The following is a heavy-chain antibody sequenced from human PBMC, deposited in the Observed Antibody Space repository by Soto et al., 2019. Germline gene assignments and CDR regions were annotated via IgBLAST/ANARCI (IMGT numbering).Heavy chain of an antibody. Sequence: PGGSLRLSCAASGFTFSSYVMHWVRQAPGKGLEWVAVISYDGSNKYCADSVKGRFTISRDNSKNTLYLQMNSLRAEDTAVYYCARGSIAAAGYYYYYGMDVWGQGTTVTVSS. D-gene: IGHD6-13*01. J-gene: IGHJ6*02. V-gene: IGHV3-30*03. CDR1: GFTFSSYV. CDR2: ISYDGSNK. CDR3: ARGSIAAAGYYYYYGMDV.